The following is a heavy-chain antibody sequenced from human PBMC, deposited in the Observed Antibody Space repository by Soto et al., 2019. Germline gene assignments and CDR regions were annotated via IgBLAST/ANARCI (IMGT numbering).Heavy chain of an antibody. CDR3: ARHENTYYNFYGMDL. Sequence: GESLKIYRESHGYSFTTYWLPWVRQKPGEGVEWVGSFHPGESATRYSPSFRGQVTISADRSLTTAYLQWSSLQVADTAIYYCARHENTYYNFYGMDLWGQGTMVTVSS. CDR2: FHPGESAT. V-gene: IGHV5-51*01. CDR1: GYSFTTYW. J-gene: IGHJ6*02.